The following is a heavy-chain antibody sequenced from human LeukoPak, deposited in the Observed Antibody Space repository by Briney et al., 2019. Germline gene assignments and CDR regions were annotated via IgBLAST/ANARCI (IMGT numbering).Heavy chain of an antibody. Sequence: PGGSLGLSCAASGFTVSSNYMSWVRQAPGKGLEGVSVIYSGGNTYYADSVKGRFTISRDSSKNTLYLQMNSLRAEATAVYYCASPGYCSGSSCYSGYFQHWGQGTLVTVSS. CDR1: GFTVSSNY. CDR3: ASPGYCSGSSCYSGYFQH. CDR2: IYSGGNT. V-gene: IGHV3-53*01. D-gene: IGHD2-15*01. J-gene: IGHJ1*01.